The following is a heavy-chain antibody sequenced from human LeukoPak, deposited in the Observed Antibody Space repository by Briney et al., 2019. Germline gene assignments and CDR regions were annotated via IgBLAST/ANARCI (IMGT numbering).Heavy chain of an antibody. CDR2: INPNSGGT. Sequence: ASVQVSCKASGYTFTGYYMHWVRQAPGKGLEWMGWINPNSGGTNYAQKFQGRVTMTRDTSISTAYMELSGLRSDDTAVYYCARDLYGGNSELDYWGQGTLVTVSS. V-gene: IGHV1-2*02. J-gene: IGHJ4*02. D-gene: IGHD4-23*01. CDR3: ARDLYGGNSELDY. CDR1: GYTFTGYY.